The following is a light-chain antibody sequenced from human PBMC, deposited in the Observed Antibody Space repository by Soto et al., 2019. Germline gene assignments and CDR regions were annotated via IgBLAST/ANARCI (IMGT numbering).Light chain of an antibody. J-gene: IGLJ2*01. Sequence: QSALTQPASVSGSPGQSITISCTGTSSDVGNYNYVSWYQQHPGEVPKLMIYDVSNRPSGVSNRFSGSKSGNMASLTISGLQSEDEADYYCSSYAKKGSPIFGGGTKVTVL. V-gene: IGLV2-14*01. CDR3: SSYAKKGSPI. CDR2: DVS. CDR1: SSDVGNYNY.